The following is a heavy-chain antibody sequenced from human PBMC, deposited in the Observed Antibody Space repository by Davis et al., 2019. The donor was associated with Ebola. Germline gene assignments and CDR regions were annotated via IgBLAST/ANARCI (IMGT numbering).Heavy chain of an antibody. CDR1: GFTFSSYS. J-gene: IGHJ5*02. D-gene: IGHD2-2*02. V-gene: IGHV3-21*01. CDR3: ARGPMGQLLYRYSRFDP. CDR2: ISSSSSYI. Sequence: GESLKISCAASGFTFSSYSMNWVRQAPGKGLEWVSSISSSSSYIYYADSVKGRFTISRDNAKNSLYLQMNSLRAEDTAVYYCARGPMGQLLYRYSRFDPWGQGTLVTVSS.